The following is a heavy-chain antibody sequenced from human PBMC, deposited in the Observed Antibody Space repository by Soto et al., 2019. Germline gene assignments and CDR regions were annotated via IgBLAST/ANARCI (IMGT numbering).Heavy chain of an antibody. CDR3: EQARYSYGPTLFDY. V-gene: IGHV1-69*13. Sequence: SLKVSCKASGGTFSSYAISWVRQAPGQGLEWMGGIIPIFGTANYAQKFQGRVTITADESTSTAYMELSSLRSEDTAVYYCEQARYSYGPTLFDYWGQGTQVTVYS. D-gene: IGHD5-18*01. J-gene: IGHJ4*02. CDR1: GGTFSSYA. CDR2: IIPIFGTA.